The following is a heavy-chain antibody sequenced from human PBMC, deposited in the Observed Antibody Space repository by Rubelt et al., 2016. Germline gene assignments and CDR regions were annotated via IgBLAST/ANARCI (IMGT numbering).Heavy chain of an antibody. V-gene: IGHV4-34*01. CDR1: GGSFSGNY. D-gene: IGHD4-23*01. CDR2: IYSSGST. J-gene: IGHJ2*01. CDR3: VGYGGTPFWHFDL. Sequence: QVQLQQWGAGLLKPSETLSLTCAVYGGSFSGNYWSWIRQPPGKGLEWIGYIYSSGSTNYNPSLNSRVTISVNTSKNRFSLKLSSVTAADTAEYYCVGYGGTPFWHFDLWGRGTPVTVSA.